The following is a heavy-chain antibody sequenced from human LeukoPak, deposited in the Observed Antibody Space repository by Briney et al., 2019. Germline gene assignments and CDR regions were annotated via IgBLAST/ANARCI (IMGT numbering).Heavy chain of an antibody. Sequence: GASVKVSCKASGYTFTNYGITWVRQAPGQGLEWMGWISGHQGNTKYAQNFQGRVTMTIDTSTSTAYMGLRSLRSDDTAIYFCARSDLATITAGPFEYWGQGTLVAVSS. CDR1: GYTFTNYG. CDR2: ISGHQGNT. CDR3: ARSDLATITAGPFEY. D-gene: IGHD5-12*01. V-gene: IGHV1-18*01. J-gene: IGHJ4*02.